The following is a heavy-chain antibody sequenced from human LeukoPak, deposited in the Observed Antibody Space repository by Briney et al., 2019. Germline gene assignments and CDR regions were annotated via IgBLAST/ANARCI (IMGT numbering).Heavy chain of an antibody. V-gene: IGHV3-7*01. Sequence: GGSLRLSCAASGFTFSSYRMSWVRQAPGKGLEWVANIKQDGSEKYYVDSVKGRFTISRDNAKNSLYLQMNSLRAEDTAVYYCASEPIDDAFDIWGQGTMVTVSS. CDR1: GFTFSSYR. CDR2: IKQDGSEK. CDR3: ASEPIDDAFDI. J-gene: IGHJ3*02.